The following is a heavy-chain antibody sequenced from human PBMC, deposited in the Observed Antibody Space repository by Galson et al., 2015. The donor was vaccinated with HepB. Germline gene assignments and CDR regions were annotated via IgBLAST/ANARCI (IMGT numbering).Heavy chain of an antibody. CDR3: ARDLLTAYYTPHDAFDI. CDR1: GFSFSSYS. D-gene: IGHD3-9*01. CDR2: ISSDSSTK. V-gene: IGHV3-48*04. J-gene: IGHJ3*02. Sequence: SLRLSCAASGFSFSSYSMNWVRQAPGKGLEWVSYISSDSSTKFYADSVKGRFTISRDNAKNSLYLQMNSLRAEDTAVYYCARDLLTAYYTPHDAFDIWGRGTMVTVSS.